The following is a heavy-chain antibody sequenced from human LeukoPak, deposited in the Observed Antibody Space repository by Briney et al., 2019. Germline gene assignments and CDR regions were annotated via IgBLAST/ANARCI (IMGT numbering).Heavy chain of an antibody. V-gene: IGHV3-33*08. J-gene: IGHJ6*02. D-gene: IGHD2-15*01. CDR2: IWYDGSNK. CDR3: ARDMARGYCSGGSCYSQDYYYGMDV. Sequence: GGSLRLSCAASGFTFSSYEMNWVRQAPGRGLEWVAVIWYDGSNKYYADSVKGRFTISRDNSKNTLYLQMNSLRAEDTAVYYCARDMARGYCSGGSCYSQDYYYGMDVWGQGTTVTVSS. CDR1: GFTFSSYE.